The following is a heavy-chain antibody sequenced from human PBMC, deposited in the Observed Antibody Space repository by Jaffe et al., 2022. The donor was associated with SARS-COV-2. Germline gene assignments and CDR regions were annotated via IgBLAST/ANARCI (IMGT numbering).Heavy chain of an antibody. CDR1: GGSISSSSYY. J-gene: IGHJ6*02. D-gene: IGHD6-13*01. V-gene: IGHV4-39*01. CDR3: ARLGPKPAALNSSSWDYYYYGMDV. CDR2: IYYSGST. Sequence: QLQLQESGPGLVKPSETLSLTCTVSGGSISSSSYYWGWIRQPPGKGLEWIGSIYYSGSTYYNPSLKSRVTISVDTSKNQFSLKLSSVTAADTAVYYCARLGPKPAALNSSSWDYYYYGMDVWGQGTTVTVSS.